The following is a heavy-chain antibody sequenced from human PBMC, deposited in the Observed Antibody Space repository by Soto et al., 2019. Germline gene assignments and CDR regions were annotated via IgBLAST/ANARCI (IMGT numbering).Heavy chain of an antibody. CDR1: GFTLSNHG. Sequence: PGGSLRLSCAASGFTLSNHGMHWVRQAPGKGLEWVALIWYDGSNTYYADSVKGRFTISRDNSKNMLYLQMNSLRAEDTAVYYCARENRQRTYYYDTTGYYQDYWGQGTLVTVSS. D-gene: IGHD3-22*01. V-gene: IGHV3-33*01. CDR2: IWYDGSNT. J-gene: IGHJ4*02. CDR3: ARENRQRTYYYDTTGYYQDY.